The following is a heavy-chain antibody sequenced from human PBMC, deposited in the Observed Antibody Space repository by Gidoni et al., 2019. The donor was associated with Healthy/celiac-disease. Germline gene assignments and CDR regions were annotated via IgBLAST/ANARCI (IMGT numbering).Heavy chain of an antibody. Sequence: EVQLVESGGGLVQPGGSLRLSSAASGFTSSSYSMTCVRQAQGRGLEWFSNISSSSSTIYNADLVKGRFTISRENAKNSLYLQMNSRRAEDTAVYFCAREIGLWCGEPWGGGMDVWGQGTTVTVSS. D-gene: IGHD3-10*01. CDR1: GFTSSSYS. J-gene: IGHJ6*02. CDR3: AREIGLWCGEPWGGGMDV. V-gene: IGHV3-48*01. CDR2: ISSSSSTI.